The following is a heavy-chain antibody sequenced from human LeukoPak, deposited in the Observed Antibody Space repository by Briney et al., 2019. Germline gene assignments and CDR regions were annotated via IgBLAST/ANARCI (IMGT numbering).Heavy chain of an antibody. Sequence: GGSLRLSCAASGFTFSSYGIHWVRQAPGKGLEWVAFIRYDGSNKYHADSVKGRFTISRDNSKNTLYLQMNSLRAEDTAVYYCAKKYNTGLDPWGQGTLVTVSS. CDR2: IRYDGSNK. CDR3: AKKYNTGLDP. V-gene: IGHV3-30*02. J-gene: IGHJ5*02. D-gene: IGHD1-14*01. CDR1: GFTFSSYG.